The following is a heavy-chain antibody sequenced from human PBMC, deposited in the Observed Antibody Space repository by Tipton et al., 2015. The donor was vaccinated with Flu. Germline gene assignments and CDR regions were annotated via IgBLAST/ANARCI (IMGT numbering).Heavy chain of an antibody. D-gene: IGHD3-10*01. CDR1: GGSISSGGYY. J-gene: IGHJ3*02. V-gene: IGHV4-31*03. CDR2: IYYSGST. Sequence: TLSLTCTVSGGSISSGGYYWSWIRQHPGKGLEWIGYIYYSGSTYYNPSLKSRVTISVDTSKNQFSLKLSSVTAADTAVYYCARERGDYYGSGSYHRDAFDIWGQGTMVTVSS. CDR3: ARERGDYYGSGSYHRDAFDI.